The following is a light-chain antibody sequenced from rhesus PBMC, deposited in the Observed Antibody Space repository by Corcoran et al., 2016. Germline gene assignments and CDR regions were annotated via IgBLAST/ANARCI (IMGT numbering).Light chain of an antibody. V-gene: IGKV1-21*01. CDR1: QGSSSW. CDR3: LQYSGSPYS. Sequence: DIQMTQSPSSLSASVGDRVTITCRASQGSSSWLAWYQQKTGKAPKLLIYKASSLHSGVPSRFSGSGSGTAFTLTISGLQPEEFATYYCLQYSGSPYSFGQGTKVEIK. J-gene: IGKJ2*01. CDR2: KAS.